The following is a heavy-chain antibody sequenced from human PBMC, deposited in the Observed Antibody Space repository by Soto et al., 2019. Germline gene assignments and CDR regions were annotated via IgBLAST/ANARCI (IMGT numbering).Heavy chain of an antibody. Sequence: GGSLRLSCAASGFTLSDHYMDWVRQAPGKGLEWVGRSRNKANGFTTEYAPSVKGRFTISRDDSQNSLCLQMNSLKTEDTAVYYCARNRPYSSGYSQDYWGQGTLVTVSS. V-gene: IGHV3-72*01. CDR1: GFTLSDHY. J-gene: IGHJ4*02. CDR2: SRNKANGFTT. CDR3: ARNRPYSSGYSQDY. D-gene: IGHD3-22*01.